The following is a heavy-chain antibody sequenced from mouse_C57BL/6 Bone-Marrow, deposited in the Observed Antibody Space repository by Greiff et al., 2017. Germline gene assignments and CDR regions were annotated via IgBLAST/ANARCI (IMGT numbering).Heavy chain of an antibody. D-gene: IGHD1-1*02. CDR1: GFNIKDDY. V-gene: IGHV14-4*01. CDR3: TGGQAWFAY. J-gene: IGHJ3*01. Sequence: EVQLQQSGAELVRPGASVKLSCTASGFNIKDDYMHWVKQRPEQGLEWIGWIDPENGDTEYASKFQGKATITADTSSNTAYLQLSSLTSEDTAVYYCTGGQAWFAYWGQGTLVTVSA. CDR2: IDPENGDT.